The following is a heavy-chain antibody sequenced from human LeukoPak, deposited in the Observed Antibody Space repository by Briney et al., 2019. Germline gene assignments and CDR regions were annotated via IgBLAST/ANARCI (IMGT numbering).Heavy chain of an antibody. V-gene: IGHV4-39*01. Sequence: PSETLSLTCTVSGGSISSSSYYWGWIRQPPGKGLEWIGSIYYSGSTYYNPSLKSRVAISIDMSKSQFSLHLSSVTAADTAIYYCARLTALAGHRGAFDIWGPGTMVTVSS. CDR1: GGSISSSSYY. CDR2: IYYSGST. CDR3: ARLTALAGHRGAFDI. J-gene: IGHJ3*02. D-gene: IGHD6-19*01.